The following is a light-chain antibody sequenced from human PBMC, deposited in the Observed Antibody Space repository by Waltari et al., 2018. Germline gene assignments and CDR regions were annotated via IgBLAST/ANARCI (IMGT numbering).Light chain of an antibody. CDR3: SSYTTSSTWV. Sequence: QSALTQPASVSGSPGQSITISCTGTSSDVGGYNYVSWYQQHPGKAPKLMSYEVSNRPSGVSNRFSGSKSGNTASLTISGLQAEDEADYYCSSYTTSSTWVFGGGTKLTVL. J-gene: IGLJ3*02. V-gene: IGLV2-14*01. CDR1: SSDVGGYNY. CDR2: EVS.